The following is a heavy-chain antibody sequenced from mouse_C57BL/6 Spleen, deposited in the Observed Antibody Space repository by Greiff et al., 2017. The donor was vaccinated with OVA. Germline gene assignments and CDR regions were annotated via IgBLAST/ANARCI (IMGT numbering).Heavy chain of an antibody. CDR2: ISDGGSYT. CDR3: ARGPNYYGSSYSYYFDY. J-gene: IGHJ2*01. CDR1: GFTFSSYA. Sequence: EVQGVESGGGLVKPGGSLKLSCAASGFTFSSYAMSWVRQTPEKRLEWVATISDGGSYTYYPDNVKGRFTISRDNAKNNLYLQMSHLKSEDTAMYYCARGPNYYGSSYSYYFDYWGQGTTLTVSS. D-gene: IGHD1-1*01. V-gene: IGHV5-4*01.